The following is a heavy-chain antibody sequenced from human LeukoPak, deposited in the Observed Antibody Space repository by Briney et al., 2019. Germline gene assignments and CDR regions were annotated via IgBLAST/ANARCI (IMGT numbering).Heavy chain of an antibody. V-gene: IGHV3-74*01. CDR1: GFTFSSYW. CDR3: ARGGAAMAYY. CDR2: INSDGSST. D-gene: IGHD5-18*01. J-gene: IGHJ4*02. Sequence: PGGSLRLSCSASGFTFSSYWMHWVRQAPGKGLAWVSRINSDGSSTSYADSVKGRFTISRDNAKNTLYLQMNSLRAEDTAVYYCARGGAAMAYYWGQGTLVTVSP.